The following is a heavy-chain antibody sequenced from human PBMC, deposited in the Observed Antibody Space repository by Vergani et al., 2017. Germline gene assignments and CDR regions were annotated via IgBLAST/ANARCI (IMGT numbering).Heavy chain of an antibody. J-gene: IGHJ3*02. D-gene: IGHD2-15*01. CDR3: ARRWEGGTYQYDAFDI. CDR2: NYPGDSET. Sequence: EVQLVQSGAEVKKPGESLKISCKSSGYSFTNYWIGWVRQMPGKSLEWMGINYPGDSETRYSPSFQGQVTSSADKSISTAYLQWSSLKAADTAMYYFARRWEGGTYQYDAFDIWGQGAMVTVSS. CDR1: GYSFTNYW. V-gene: IGHV5-51*03.